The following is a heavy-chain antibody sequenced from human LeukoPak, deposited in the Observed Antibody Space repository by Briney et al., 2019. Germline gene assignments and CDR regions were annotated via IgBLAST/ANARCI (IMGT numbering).Heavy chain of an antibody. J-gene: IGHJ4*02. CDR3: ARVDYGGNSDYFDY. D-gene: IGHD4-23*01. CDR1: GGSISGGGYY. Sequence: SQTLSLTCTVSGGSISGGGYYWSWIRQHPGKGLECIGYIYYSGSTYYNPSLKSRVTISVDTSKNQFSLKLSSVTAADTAVYYCARVDYGGNSDYFDYWGLGTLVTVSS. V-gene: IGHV4-31*03. CDR2: IYYSGST.